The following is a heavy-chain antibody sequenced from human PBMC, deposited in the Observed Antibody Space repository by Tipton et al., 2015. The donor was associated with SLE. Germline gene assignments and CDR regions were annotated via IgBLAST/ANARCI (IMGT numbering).Heavy chain of an antibody. Sequence: GSLRLSCAASGFIFSTYSMNWVRQAPGTGLEWVSSINSRSIYIHYADSVKGRFTISRDDSKNTMYLQMNNLRPEDTAVYYCAKGGAGGIYFDYWGQGTLVTVSS. CDR2: INSRSIYI. CDR3: AKGGAGGIYFDY. J-gene: IGHJ4*02. D-gene: IGHD3-10*01. V-gene: IGHV3-21*04. CDR1: GFIFSTYS.